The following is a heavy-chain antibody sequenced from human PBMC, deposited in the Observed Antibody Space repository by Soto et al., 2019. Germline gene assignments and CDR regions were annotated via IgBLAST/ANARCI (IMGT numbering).Heavy chain of an antibody. J-gene: IGHJ6*02. CDR1: VSSISSYY. D-gene: IGHD2-8*01. CDR3: ARDIMGTNYYYYGMDV. V-gene: IGHV4-59*01. CDR2: IYYSGST. Sequence: SDTLSLTCTVSVSSISSYYWSWIRQPPGKGLEWIGYIYYSGSTNYNPSLKSRVTISVDTSKNQFSLKLSSVTAADTAVYYCARDIMGTNYYYYGMDVWGQGTTVT.